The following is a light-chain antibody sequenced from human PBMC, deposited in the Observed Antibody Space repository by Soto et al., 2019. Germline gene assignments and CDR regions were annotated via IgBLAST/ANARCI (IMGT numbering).Light chain of an antibody. V-gene: IGLV2-8*01. Sequence: QSVLTQPPSASGSPGQSVTISCTGTSSDVGGYNYVSWYQQHPGKAPKLMIYEASKRPSGVPDRFSGSKSGNTASLTVSGLQAEDEADYYCSSYAGSISYVFGTGTKVTVL. CDR1: SSDVGGYNY. CDR3: SSYAGSISYV. CDR2: EAS. J-gene: IGLJ1*01.